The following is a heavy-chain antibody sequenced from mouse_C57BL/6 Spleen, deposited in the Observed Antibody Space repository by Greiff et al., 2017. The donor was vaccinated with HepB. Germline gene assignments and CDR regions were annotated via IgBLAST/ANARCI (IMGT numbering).Heavy chain of an antibody. Sequence: VQLQQSGAELVRPGTSVKMSCKASGYTFTNYWIGWAKQMPGHGLEWIGDIYPGGGYTNYNEKFKGKATLTADKSSSTAYMQFSSLTSEDSAIYYCARGGQLRLPYYFDYWGQGTTLTVSS. V-gene: IGHV1-63*01. CDR3: ARGGQLRLPYYFDY. J-gene: IGHJ2*01. D-gene: IGHD3-2*02. CDR2: IYPGGGYT. CDR1: GYTFTNYW.